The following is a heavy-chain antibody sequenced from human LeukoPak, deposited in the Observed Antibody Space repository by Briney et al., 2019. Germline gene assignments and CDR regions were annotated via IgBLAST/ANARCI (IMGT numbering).Heavy chain of an antibody. D-gene: IGHD6-19*01. CDR2: ISGSGGST. J-gene: IGHJ4*02. Sequence: GGSLRLSCAASGFTFSSYAMSWVRQAPGRGLEWVSAISGSGGSTYYADSVKGRFTISRDNSKNTLYLQMNSLRAEDTAVYYCAKDQGLGTFSDYWGQGTLVTVSS. CDR1: GFTFSSYA. V-gene: IGHV3-23*01. CDR3: AKDQGLGTFSDY.